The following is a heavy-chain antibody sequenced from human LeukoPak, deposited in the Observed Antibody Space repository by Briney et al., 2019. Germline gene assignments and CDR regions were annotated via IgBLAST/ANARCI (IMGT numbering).Heavy chain of an antibody. V-gene: IGHV3-15*01. Sequence: GGSLRLSCAASGFTFSSYAMSWVRQAPGRGLEWVGRFKSKVAGGTTDYAAPVAGRFTISREDSKNMLYLQMNSLKTEDTGVYYCTRGAPQADVFDIWGQGTMVTVSS. CDR2: FKSKVAGGTT. CDR3: TRGAPQADVFDI. J-gene: IGHJ3*02. CDR1: GFTFSSYA. D-gene: IGHD1-26*01.